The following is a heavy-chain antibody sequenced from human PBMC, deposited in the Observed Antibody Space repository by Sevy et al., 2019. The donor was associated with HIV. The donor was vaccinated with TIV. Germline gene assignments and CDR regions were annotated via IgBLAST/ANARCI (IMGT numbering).Heavy chain of an antibody. V-gene: IGHV3-20*04. D-gene: IGHD2-2*01. Sequence: GGSLRLSCAASGFTFDDYGMSWVRQAPGKGLEWVSGINWNGGSTGYADSVKGRFTISRDNAKNSLYLQINSLRAEDTDLYYCAREGGSCSSTSCYGAYYYYGMDVWGQGTTVTVSS. CDR3: AREGGSCSSTSCYGAYYYYGMDV. CDR1: GFTFDDYG. CDR2: INWNGGST. J-gene: IGHJ6*02.